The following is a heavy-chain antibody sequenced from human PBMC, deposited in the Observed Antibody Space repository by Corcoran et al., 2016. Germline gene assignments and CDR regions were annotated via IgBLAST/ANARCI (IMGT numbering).Heavy chain of an antibody. CDR1: GYTFTSYS. CDR2: NSAYDGNT. CDR3: ARSLTNEWLVRFSLAN. D-gene: IGHD6-19*01. J-gene: IGHJ4*02. Sequence: QVQLVQSGAEVKKSGASVRVSCKASGYTFTSYSISWVRQAPGQGLEWMGWNSAYDGNTNYAQKFQGRVTMTPDASTSTAYMELRSLTSDDTAGYYCARSLTNEWLVRFSLANWGQGTLVTVSS. V-gene: IGHV1-18*01.